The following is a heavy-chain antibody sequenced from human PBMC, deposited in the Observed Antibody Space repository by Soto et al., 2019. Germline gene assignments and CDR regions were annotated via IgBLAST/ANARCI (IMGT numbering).Heavy chain of an antibody. V-gene: IGHV3-30*18. CDR1: GFTFNSYG. CDR2: ISNDEVIT. Sequence: QVQLVESGGGVVQPGKSLRLSCAASGFTFNSYGMHWVRQAPGKGLEWVAVISNDEVITYYADSVKGRFTISRDNSKNTLSLQMNSLRVEDTAVYYCAKKTRTQHSGSPYDFWGQGTLVTVSS. J-gene: IGHJ4*02. D-gene: IGHD1-26*01. CDR3: AKKTRTQHSGSPYDF.